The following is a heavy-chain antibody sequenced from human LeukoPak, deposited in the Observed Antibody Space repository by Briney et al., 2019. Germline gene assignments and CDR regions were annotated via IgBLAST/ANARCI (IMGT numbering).Heavy chain of an antibody. CDR3: AKDMRSGSVDY. CDR2: IWYDGSNK. J-gene: IGHJ4*02. V-gene: IGHV3-33*03. CDR1: GFTFSSYG. D-gene: IGHD3-3*01. Sequence: PGGSLRLSCAASGFTFSSYGMHWVRQAPGKGLEWVALIWYDGSNKYYADSVKGRFTISRDNDENTLYLQMNSLRVEDTAVYYCAKDMRSGSVDYWGQGTLVTVSS.